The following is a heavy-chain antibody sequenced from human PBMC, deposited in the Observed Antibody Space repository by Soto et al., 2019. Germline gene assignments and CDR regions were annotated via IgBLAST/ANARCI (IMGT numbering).Heavy chain of an antibody. CDR2: MNPNSGNT. Sequence: QVQLAQSGAEVKKPGASVKVSCKASGYTFTSYDINWVRQATGQGLEWMGWMNPNSGNTGYAQKFQGRVTMTRNTSISTAYMELSSLRSEDTAVYYCARPIGNWNYYYYGMDVWGQGTTVTVSS. V-gene: IGHV1-8*01. J-gene: IGHJ6*02. D-gene: IGHD3-3*01. CDR3: ARPIGNWNYYYYGMDV. CDR1: GYTFTSYD.